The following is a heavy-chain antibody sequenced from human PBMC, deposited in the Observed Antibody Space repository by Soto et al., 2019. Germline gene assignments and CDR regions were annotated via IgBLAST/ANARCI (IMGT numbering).Heavy chain of an antibody. CDR1: GGTFSSYA. D-gene: IGHD1-1*01. Sequence: GASVKVPFKASGGTFSSYAISWVRQAPGQGLEWMGWMNPNFGTADYAQKFQGRVTMTTDESTSTAYMELSSLRSEDTAVYYCARGQFVERDLYYFDYWGQGTLVTVSS. J-gene: IGHJ4*02. CDR2: MNPNFGTA. CDR3: ARGQFVERDLYYFDY. V-gene: IGHV1-69*05.